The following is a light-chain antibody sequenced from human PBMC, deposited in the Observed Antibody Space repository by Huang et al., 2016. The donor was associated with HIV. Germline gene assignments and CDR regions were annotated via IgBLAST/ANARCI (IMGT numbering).Light chain of an antibody. CDR1: QSVLYS. Sequence: DIVMTQSPDSLAVSLGERATINCKSRQSVLYSLAWYQQKPGQPPKLLINWASTRESGVPDRFSGSVSGTDFTLTISSLQAEDVAVYYCQQFSGTPYTFGQGTKLEIK. J-gene: IGKJ2*01. CDR3: QQFSGTPYT. V-gene: IGKV4-1*01. CDR2: WAS.